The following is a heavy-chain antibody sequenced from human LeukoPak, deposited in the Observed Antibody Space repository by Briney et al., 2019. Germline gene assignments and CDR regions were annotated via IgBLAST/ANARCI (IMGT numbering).Heavy chain of an antibody. CDR3: ARDPHYDMSARYSVY. V-gene: IGHV1-18*04. Sequence: ASVKVSCKTSGYTFTSYGLTWVRQAPGQGLEWMGWISAYNGNTKYAQKFQDRVTMTTDTSTSTAYMELRSPRSDDTAIYYCARDPHYDMSARYSVYWGQGTLVTVSS. J-gene: IGHJ4*02. D-gene: IGHD3-9*01. CDR2: ISAYNGNT. CDR1: GYTFTSYG.